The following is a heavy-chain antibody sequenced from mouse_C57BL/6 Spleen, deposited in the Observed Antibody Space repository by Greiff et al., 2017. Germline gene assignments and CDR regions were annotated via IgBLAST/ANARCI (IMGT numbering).Heavy chain of an antibody. Sequence: EVQGVESGGDLVKPGGSLKLSCAASGFTFSSYGMSWVRQTPDKRLEWVATISSGGSYTYYPDSVKGRFTISRDNAKNTLYLQMSSLEAEDTAMYYCASLMDYWGQGTSVTVSS. CDR2: ISSGGSYT. J-gene: IGHJ4*01. CDR1: GFTFSSYG. CDR3: ASLMDY. V-gene: IGHV5-6*01.